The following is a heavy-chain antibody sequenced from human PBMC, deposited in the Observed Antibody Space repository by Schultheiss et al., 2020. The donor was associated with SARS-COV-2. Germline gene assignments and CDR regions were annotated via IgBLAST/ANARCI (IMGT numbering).Heavy chain of an antibody. J-gene: IGHJ4*02. D-gene: IGHD6-19*01. Sequence: SETLSLTCTVSGGSIGSYYWSWIRQPAGKGLEWIGRIYTSGSTNYNPSLKSRVTMSVDTSKNQFSLKLSSVTAADTAVYYCARVGASCWWDFDYWGQGTLVTVSS. CDR1: GGSIGSYY. V-gene: IGHV4-4*07. CDR3: ARVGASCWWDFDY. CDR2: IYTSGST.